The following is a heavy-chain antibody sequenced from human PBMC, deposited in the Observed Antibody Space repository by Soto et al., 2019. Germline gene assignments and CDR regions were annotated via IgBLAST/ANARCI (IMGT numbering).Heavy chain of an antibody. CDR3: ARSFFRGGWFNPFDS. J-gene: IGHJ4*02. D-gene: IGHD6-19*01. CDR2: IYPGDSET. Sequence: PGESLKIFCNASAYNFAGYWLGWVRQMPGKVLELIGIIYPGDSETRYSPSFQGQVTFSDVKSIITASVQWSSPNAPDTAIYHCARSFFRGGWFNPFDSWGKGDLVTVSS. V-gene: IGHV5-51*01. CDR1: AYNFAGYW.